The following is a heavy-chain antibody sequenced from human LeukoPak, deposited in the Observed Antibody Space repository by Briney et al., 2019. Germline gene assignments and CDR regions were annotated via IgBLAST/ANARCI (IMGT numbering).Heavy chain of an antibody. V-gene: IGHV1-2*02. Sequence: ASVKVSCKASGYTFTGYYMHWVRQAPGQGLEWMGWINPNSGGTNYAQKFQGRVTITRDTSASTAYMELSSLRSEDTAVYYCARGSGSYYKGEYYFDYWGQGTLVTVSS. CDR3: ARGSGSYYKGEYYFDY. CDR1: GYTFTGYY. D-gene: IGHD3-10*01. J-gene: IGHJ4*02. CDR2: INPNSGGT.